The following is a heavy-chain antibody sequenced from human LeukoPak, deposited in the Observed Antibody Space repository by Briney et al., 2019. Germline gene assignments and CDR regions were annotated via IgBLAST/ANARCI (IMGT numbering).Heavy chain of an antibody. CDR2: ISAYNGNT. CDR1: GYTFTSYG. CDR3: ARDGKQWLGDDAFDI. J-gene: IGHJ3*02. D-gene: IGHD6-19*01. Sequence: GASMKVSCKASGYTFTSYGISWVRQAPGQGLEWMGLISAYNGNTNYAQKLQGRVTMTTDTSTSTAYMELRSLRSDDTAVYYCARDGKQWLGDDAFDIWGQGTMVTVSS. V-gene: IGHV1-18*01.